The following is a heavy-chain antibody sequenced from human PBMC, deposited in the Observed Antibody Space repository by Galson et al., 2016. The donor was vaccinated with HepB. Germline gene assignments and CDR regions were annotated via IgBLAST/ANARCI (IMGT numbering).Heavy chain of an antibody. Sequence: SLRLSCAASRFPFRSYGMNWVRPPPGTGLECVSYTDGRGASVHYADSVKGRFTISRDNAKNSLFLQMNSLRSEDTAIYYCAKEGPFSWNDYWGQGTLVTVSS. CDR3: AKEGPFSWNDY. J-gene: IGHJ4*02. V-gene: IGHV3-48*03. D-gene: IGHD6-13*01. CDR2: TDGRGASV. CDR1: RFPFRSYG.